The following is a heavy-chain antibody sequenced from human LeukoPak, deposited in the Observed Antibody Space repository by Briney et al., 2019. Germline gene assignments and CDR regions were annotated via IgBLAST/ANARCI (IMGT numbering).Heavy chain of an antibody. J-gene: IGHJ5*02. CDR1: GYTFTGYY. D-gene: IGHD6-13*01. CDR3: ARGGADSIAAAGGDWFDP. Sequence: ASVKVSCKASGYTFTGYYMHWVRQAPGQGLEWMGWINPNSGGTNYAQKFQGRVTMTRDTSISTAYMELSRLRSDDTAVYYCARGGADSIAAAGGDWFDPWGQGTLVTVSS. V-gene: IGHV1-2*02. CDR2: INPNSGGT.